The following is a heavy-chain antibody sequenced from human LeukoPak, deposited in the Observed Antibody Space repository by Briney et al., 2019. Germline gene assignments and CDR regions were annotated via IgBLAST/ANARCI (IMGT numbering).Heavy chain of an antibody. CDR2: INVGGATA. Sequence: GGSLGLSCSASGFTFSDYALNWVRQAPGKGLVWVSTINVGGATAYYADSVKGRFTTSRDTSKNTLYLYMNSLRAEDTALYYCCFGVLSSVFFDYWGQGTPVTVSS. J-gene: IGHJ4*02. V-gene: IGHV3-23*01. CDR1: GFTFSDYA. D-gene: IGHD3-3*01. CDR3: CFGVLSSVFFDY.